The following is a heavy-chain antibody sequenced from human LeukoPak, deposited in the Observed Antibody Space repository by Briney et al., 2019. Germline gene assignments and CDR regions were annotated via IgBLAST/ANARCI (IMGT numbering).Heavy chain of an antibody. CDR3: ARADSLYSSDWFR. D-gene: IGHD6-19*01. J-gene: IGHJ4*02. CDR2: MNHSGST. Sequence: DTLSLPCAVYGHPFSGYYWRWIRQPPGKGLECIGEMNHSGSTNYNPSLKSRVTISINTTNNHFSLQLSSVTAGDAAVYYCARADSLYSSDWFRGGQGTLVSVS. CDR1: GHPFSGYY. V-gene: IGHV4-34*01.